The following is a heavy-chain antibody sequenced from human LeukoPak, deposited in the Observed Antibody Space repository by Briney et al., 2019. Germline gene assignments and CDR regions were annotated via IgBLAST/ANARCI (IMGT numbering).Heavy chain of an antibody. J-gene: IGHJ5*02. V-gene: IGHV3-23*01. CDR3: AKELRGYSYGLRNNWFDP. CDR1: GFTFGNYA. Sequence: GGSLRLSCAASGFTFGNYAMNWVRQAPGRGLEWVSAISGTGGSTYYADSVKGRFTISRDNAKNALYLQMNTLRAEDTAVYYCAKELRGYSYGLRNNWFDPWGQGTLVTVSS. D-gene: IGHD5-18*01. CDR2: ISGTGGST.